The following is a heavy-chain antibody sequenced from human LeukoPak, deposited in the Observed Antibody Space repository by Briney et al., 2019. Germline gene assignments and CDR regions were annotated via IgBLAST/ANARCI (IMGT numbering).Heavy chain of an antibody. Sequence: PGRSLRLSCAASGFTFSSYAMSWVRQAPGKGLEWVSAITSGGSTYYADSVKGRFTISRDNSKNTLYLQMNSLRAEDTAVYYCATTSGNFDFLDYWGQGTLVTVSS. CDR1: GFTFSSYA. CDR3: ATTSGNFDFLDY. CDR2: ITSGGST. V-gene: IGHV3-23*01. J-gene: IGHJ4*02. D-gene: IGHD3-9*01.